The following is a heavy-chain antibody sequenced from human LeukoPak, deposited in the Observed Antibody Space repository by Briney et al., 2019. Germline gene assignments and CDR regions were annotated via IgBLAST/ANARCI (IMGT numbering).Heavy chain of an antibody. CDR3: AKGLYSAYSD. Sequence: GGSLRLSCAASGFTFGSSAMSWVRQAPGKGLKWVSSISSSGDTTNYADSVKGRFTISRDTYKNTLYLQMTILRAEDTALYYCAKGLYSAYSDWGQGTLGAVSS. D-gene: IGHD3-22*01. CDR2: ISSSGDTT. CDR1: GFTFGSSA. V-gene: IGHV3-23*01. J-gene: IGHJ4*02.